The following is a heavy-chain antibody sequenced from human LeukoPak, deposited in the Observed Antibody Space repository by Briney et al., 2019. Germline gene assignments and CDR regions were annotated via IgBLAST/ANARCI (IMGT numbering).Heavy chain of an antibody. Sequence: SETLFLTCTVSGGSISSSSYYWGWIRQPPGKGLEWIGSIYYSGSTYYNPSLKSRVTISVDTSKNQFSLKLSSVTAADTAVYYCRLWSAGYAFDIWGQGTMVTVSS. V-gene: IGHV4-39*01. CDR2: IYYSGST. J-gene: IGHJ3*02. D-gene: IGHD5-18*01. CDR1: GGSISSSSYY. CDR3: RLWSAGYAFDI.